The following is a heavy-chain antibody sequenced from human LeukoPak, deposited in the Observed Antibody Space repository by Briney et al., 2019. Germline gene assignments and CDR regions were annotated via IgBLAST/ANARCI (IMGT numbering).Heavy chain of an antibody. CDR3: ARGPQGFGEPSGGDAFDI. Sequence: GESLKISCKGSGYSFTSYWIGWVRQMPGKGLEWMGIIYPGDSDTRYSPSFQGQVTISADKSISTAYLQWSSLKASDTAMYYCARGPQGFGEPSGGDAFDIWGQGTMVTVSS. CDR2: IYPGDSDT. D-gene: IGHD3-10*01. J-gene: IGHJ3*02. V-gene: IGHV5-51*01. CDR1: GYSFTSYW.